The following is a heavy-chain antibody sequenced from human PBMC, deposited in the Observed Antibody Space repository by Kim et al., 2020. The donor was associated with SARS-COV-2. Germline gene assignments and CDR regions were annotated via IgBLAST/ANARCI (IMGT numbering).Heavy chain of an antibody. CDR1: GFTVSSNY. V-gene: IGHV3-53*01. Sequence: GGSLRLSCAASGFTVSSNYMSWVRQAPGKGLEWVSVIYSGGSTYYADSVKGRFTISRDNSKNTLYLQMNSLRAEDTAVYYCARDRGAVAGPSRYYYGMDVWGQGTTVTVSS. CDR3: ARDRGAVAGPSRYYYGMDV. CDR2: IYSGGST. D-gene: IGHD6-19*01. J-gene: IGHJ6*02.